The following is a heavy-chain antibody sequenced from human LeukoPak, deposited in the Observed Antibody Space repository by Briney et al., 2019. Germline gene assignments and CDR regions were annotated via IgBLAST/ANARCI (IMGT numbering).Heavy chain of an antibody. Sequence: SVKVSCKASGGTFSSYAISWVRQAPGHGLEWMGRIIPILGIANYAQKFQGRVTITADKSTSTAYMELSSLRSEDTAVYYCAMRAIATRPPGDYWGQGTLVTVSS. CDR1: GGTFSSYA. J-gene: IGHJ4*02. CDR3: AMRAIATRPPGDY. CDR2: IIPILGIA. D-gene: IGHD6-6*01. V-gene: IGHV1-69*04.